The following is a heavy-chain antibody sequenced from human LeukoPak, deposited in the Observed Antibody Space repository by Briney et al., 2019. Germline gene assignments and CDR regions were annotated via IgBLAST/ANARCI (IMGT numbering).Heavy chain of an antibody. D-gene: IGHD3-22*01. J-gene: IGHJ4*02. CDR3: AKFTIVVVPGDYFDY. CDR1: GFTFSSYA. CDR2: ISSDGSQK. Sequence: GGSLRLSCAASGFTFSSYAMHWVRQAPGKGLEWVSFISSDGSQKYYADSVKGRFTISRDNSKNTLYLQMNSLRAEDTAVYYCAKFTIVVVPGDYFDYWGQGTLVTVSS. V-gene: IGHV3-30*02.